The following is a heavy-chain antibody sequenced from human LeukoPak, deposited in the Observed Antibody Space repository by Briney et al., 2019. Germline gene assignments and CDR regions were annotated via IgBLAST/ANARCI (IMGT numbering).Heavy chain of an antibody. D-gene: IGHD4-17*01. V-gene: IGHV4-59*08. CDR3: ARLGDDYGDDGWFDP. CDR1: GGSISSYY. J-gene: IGHJ5*02. CDR2: IYYSGST. Sequence: SETLSLTCTVSGGSISSYYWSWIQQPPGKGLEWIGYIYYSGSTNYNPSLKSRVTISVDTSKNQFSLKLSSVTAADTAVYYCARLGDDYGDDGWFDPWGQGTLVTVSS.